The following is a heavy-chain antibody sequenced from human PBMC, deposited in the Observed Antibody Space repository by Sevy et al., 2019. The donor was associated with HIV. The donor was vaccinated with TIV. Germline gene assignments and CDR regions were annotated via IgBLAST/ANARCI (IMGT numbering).Heavy chain of an antibody. Sequence: GGSLRLSCAASGFTFSSYGMHWVRQAPGKGLEWVAFIRSDGSNKYYADSVKGRFTISRDNSKNTLYLQMNSLRAEDTAVYYCAKEYSYGYYLDYWGQGTLVTVSS. CDR3: AKEYSYGYYLDY. V-gene: IGHV3-30*02. J-gene: IGHJ4*02. D-gene: IGHD5-18*01. CDR1: GFTFSSYG. CDR2: IRSDGSNK.